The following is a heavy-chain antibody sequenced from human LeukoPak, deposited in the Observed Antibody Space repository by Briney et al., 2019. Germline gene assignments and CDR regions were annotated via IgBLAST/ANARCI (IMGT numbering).Heavy chain of an antibody. D-gene: IGHD3-10*01. V-gene: IGHV3-21*01. Sequence: GGSLRLSCAASGFTFSSYSMNWVRQAPGKGLEWVSSISSSSSYIYYADSVKGRFTISRDNAKNSLYLQMNSLRAEDTAVYYCARSDGAVWFGELPDYWGQGTLVTVSS. CDR3: ARSDGAVWFGELPDY. J-gene: IGHJ4*02. CDR1: GFTFSSYS. CDR2: ISSSSSYI.